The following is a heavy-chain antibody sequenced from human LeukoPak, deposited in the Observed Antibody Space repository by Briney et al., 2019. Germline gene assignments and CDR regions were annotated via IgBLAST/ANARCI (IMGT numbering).Heavy chain of an antibody. J-gene: IGHJ3*02. V-gene: IGHV4-4*07. Sequence: SETLSLTCTVSGGSISSYYWSWIRQPAGKGLEWIGRIYTSGSTNYNPSLKSRVTISVDTSKNQFSLKLSSVTAADTAVYYCARRIIVATAKHAFDIWGQGTMVTVSS. CDR2: IYTSGST. CDR3: ARRIIVATAKHAFDI. D-gene: IGHD5-12*01. CDR1: GGSISSYY.